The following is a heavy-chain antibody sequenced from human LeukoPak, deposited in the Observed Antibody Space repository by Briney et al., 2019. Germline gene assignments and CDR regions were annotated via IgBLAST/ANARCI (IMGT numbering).Heavy chain of an antibody. D-gene: IGHD1-26*01. J-gene: IGHJ4*02. CDR1: GGTFSSYA. V-gene: IGHV1-69*13. CDR3: ARRGRGSYGLDY. Sequence: SVKVSCKASGGTFSSYAISWVRQAPGQGLEWMGGIIPIFGTANYAQKFQGRVTITADESTSTAYMELSSLRSEDTAVYYCARRGRGSYGLDYWGQGTLVTVSS. CDR2: IIPIFGTA.